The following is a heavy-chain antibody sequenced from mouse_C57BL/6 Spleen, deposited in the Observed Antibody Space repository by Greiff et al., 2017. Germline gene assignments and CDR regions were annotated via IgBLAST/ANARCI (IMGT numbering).Heavy chain of an antibody. D-gene: IGHD1-1*01. CDR3: ARRGDYYGSSYFGY. CDR2: IYPGDGDT. J-gene: IGHJ2*01. Sequence: QVQLQQSGPELVKPGASVKISCKASGYAFSSSWMNWVKQRPGKGLEWIGRIYPGDGDTNYNGKFKGKATLTADKSSSTAYMQLSSLTSEDSAVYFCARRGDYYGSSYFGYWGQGTTLTVSS. V-gene: IGHV1-82*01. CDR1: GYAFSSSW.